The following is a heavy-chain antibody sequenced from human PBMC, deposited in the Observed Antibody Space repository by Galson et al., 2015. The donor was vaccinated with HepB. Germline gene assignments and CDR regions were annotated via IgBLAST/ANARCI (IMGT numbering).Heavy chain of an antibody. J-gene: IGHJ4*02. CDR2: IWNNGSNK. V-gene: IGHV3-33*01. D-gene: IGHD2-15*01. Sequence: SLRLSCAASGFTFSIYGMPWVRQAPGKGLEWVAFIWNNGSNKYYADSVKGRVTISRDNSKNTLYLQMNSLRVEDTAVYYCARTQQGGQDGPLDYWGQGTLVTVSS. CDR3: ARTQQGGQDGPLDY. CDR1: GFTFSIYG.